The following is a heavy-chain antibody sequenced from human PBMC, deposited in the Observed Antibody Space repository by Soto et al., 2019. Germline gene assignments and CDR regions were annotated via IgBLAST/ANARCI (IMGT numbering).Heavy chain of an antibody. J-gene: IGHJ4*02. CDR3: AREPVPGLFDY. Sequence: QVQLQESGPGLVKPSQTLSLTCTVSGGSISSGGYYWSWIRQHPGKGLEWIGYIYYSGSTYYNPSLKGRVIISVDTSKNQFSLKLSSVSAVDTAVYYCAREPVPGLFDYWGQGTLVTVS. D-gene: IGHD6-19*01. V-gene: IGHV4-31*03. CDR1: GGSISSGGYY. CDR2: IYYSGST.